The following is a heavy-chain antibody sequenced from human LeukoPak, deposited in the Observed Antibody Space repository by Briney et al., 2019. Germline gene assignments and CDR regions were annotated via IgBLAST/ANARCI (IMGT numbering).Heavy chain of an antibody. CDR1: GFTVSSNY. J-gene: IGHJ3*02. CDR3: ARDHLWFGERSDAFDI. V-gene: IGHV3-66*02. CDR2: IYSGGST. D-gene: IGHD3-10*01. Sequence: PGGSLRLSCAASGFTVSSNYMSWVRQAPGKGLEWVSVIYSGGSTYYADSVKGRFTISRDNSKNTLYLQMKSLRAEDTAVYYCARDHLWFGERSDAFDIWGQGTMVTVSS.